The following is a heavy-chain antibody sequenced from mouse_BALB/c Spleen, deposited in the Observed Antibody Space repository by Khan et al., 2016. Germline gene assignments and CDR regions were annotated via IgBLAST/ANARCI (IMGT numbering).Heavy chain of an antibody. CDR1: GFTFTDYY. D-gene: IGHD4-1*01. CDR2: IRNKANGYTT. J-gene: IGHJ2*01. V-gene: IGHV7-3*02. CDR3: ARTGYYCDY. Sequence: EVELVESGGGLVQPGGSLRLSCATSGFTFTDYYMSWVRQPPGKALEWLGFIRNKANGYTTEYSASVKGRFTISRDNSQSILYLQMNTLRAEDSATYDGARTGYYCDYWGQGTTLTVSS.